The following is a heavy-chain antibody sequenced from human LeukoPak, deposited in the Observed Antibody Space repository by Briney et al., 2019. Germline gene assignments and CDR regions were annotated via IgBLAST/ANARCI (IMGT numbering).Heavy chain of an antibody. J-gene: IGHJ6*04. V-gene: IGHV4-59*01. CDR1: GGSISSYY. D-gene: IGHD3-9*01. Sequence: SETLSLTCTVSGGSISSYYWSWVRQPPGKGLEWIGDIYYSGSTNYNPSLKSRVTISVDTSKNQFSLKLSSVTAADTAVYYCARVNFDWLSADYYGMDVWGKGTTVTVSS. CDR3: ARVNFDWLSADYYGMDV. CDR2: IYYSGST.